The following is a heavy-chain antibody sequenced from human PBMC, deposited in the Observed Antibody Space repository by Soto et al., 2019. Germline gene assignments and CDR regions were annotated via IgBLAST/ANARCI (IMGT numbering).Heavy chain of an antibody. CDR1: GDYY. CDR3: ARYYFDSAKYNYFDA. CDR2: KSHSGIR. V-gene: IGHV4-30-4*01. Sequence: GDYYWGWIRQSPGGGLEWIGYKSHSGIRYDNPSLQSRLTVSVDASKNQFSLELCSVTAADTAVYYCARYYFDSAKYNYFDAWGLGTLVTVSS. J-gene: IGHJ5*02. D-gene: IGHD3-10*01.